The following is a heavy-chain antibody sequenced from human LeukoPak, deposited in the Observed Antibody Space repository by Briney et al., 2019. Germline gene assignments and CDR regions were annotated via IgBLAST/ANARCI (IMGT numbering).Heavy chain of an antibody. CDR3: ARGGGSSAYYSWFDP. Sequence: SETLSLTCTVSGGSISSSNYYWGWVRQPPGKGLEYIASVYYSGNTYYNPSLKSRITISLDTSKNQFSLKLTSVTATDTAVYYCARGGGSSAYYSWFDPWGQGILVTVSS. J-gene: IGHJ5*02. CDR2: VYYSGNT. D-gene: IGHD3-22*01. CDR1: GGSISSSNYY. V-gene: IGHV4-39*01.